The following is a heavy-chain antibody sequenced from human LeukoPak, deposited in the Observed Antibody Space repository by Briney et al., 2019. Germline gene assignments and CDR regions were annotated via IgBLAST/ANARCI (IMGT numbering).Heavy chain of an antibody. CDR2: IYPGDSDT. D-gene: IGHD1-26*01. CDR3: ARRQIVGATSNWFDP. Sequence: GESLKISCKGSGYSFTSYWIGWVRQMPGKGLEWMGIIYPGDSDTRYSPSFQGQVTISADKSISTAYLQWSSLKASDTAMYYCARRQIVGATSNWFDPWGQGALVTVSS. J-gene: IGHJ5*02. CDR1: GYSFTSYW. V-gene: IGHV5-51*01.